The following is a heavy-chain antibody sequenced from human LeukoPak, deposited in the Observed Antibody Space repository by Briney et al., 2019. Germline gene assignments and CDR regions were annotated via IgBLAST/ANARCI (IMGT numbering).Heavy chain of an antibody. D-gene: IGHD3-22*01. J-gene: IGHJ4*02. CDR1: GGSISSSRYY. CDR3: ARHYYDSSGRKPYYFDY. V-gene: IGHV4-39*01. Sequence: SETLSLTCTVSGGSISSSRYYWGWIRQPPGKGLEWIGSIYYSGSTYYNPSLKSRVTISVDTSKNQFSLKLSSVTAADMAVYYCARHYYDSSGRKPYYFDYWGQGTLVTVSS. CDR2: IYYSGST.